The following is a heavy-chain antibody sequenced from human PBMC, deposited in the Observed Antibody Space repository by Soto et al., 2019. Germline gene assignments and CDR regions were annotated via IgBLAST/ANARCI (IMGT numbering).Heavy chain of an antibody. CDR1: GGTFSSYA. Sequence: QVQLVQSGAEVKKPGSSVKVSCKASGGTFSSYAISWVRQAPGQGLEWMGGIIPIFGTANYAQKFQGRVTITADEATSTAYMELSSLRSEDTAVYYCARQGGGYCSGGSCWACYYGMDVWGQGTTVTVSS. V-gene: IGHV1-69*12. CDR3: ARQGGGYCSGGSCWACYYGMDV. D-gene: IGHD2-15*01. CDR2: IIPIFGTA. J-gene: IGHJ6*02.